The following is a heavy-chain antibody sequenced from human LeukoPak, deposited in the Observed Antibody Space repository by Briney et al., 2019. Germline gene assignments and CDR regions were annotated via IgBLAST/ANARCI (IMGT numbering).Heavy chain of an antibody. J-gene: IGHJ4*02. CDR1: GGSISSSSYY. Sequence: SETLSLTCTGSGGSISSSSYYWGWMRQPPGKGLEWIGSIYYSGSTYYNPSLKSRVTISVDTSKNQFSLKLSSVTAADMAVYYCARAVRYSGSYYVNYWGQGTLVTVSS. CDR2: IYYSGST. V-gene: IGHV4-39*07. D-gene: IGHD1-26*01. CDR3: ARAVRYSGSYYVNY.